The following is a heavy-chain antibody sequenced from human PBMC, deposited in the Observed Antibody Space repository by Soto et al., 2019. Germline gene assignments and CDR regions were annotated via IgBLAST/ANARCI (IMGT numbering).Heavy chain of an antibody. Sequence: ASVKVSCKTSGYTFTSYYMYWVRQAPGQGLEWMGIINPSGGSTSYAQKFQGRVTMTRDTSTSTVYMELSSLRSEDTAVYYCARDSEYYYGSGSPGGLDYWGQGTLVTVSS. CDR1: GYTFTSYY. V-gene: IGHV1-46*03. CDR2: INPSGGST. CDR3: ARDSEYYYGSGSPGGLDY. D-gene: IGHD3-10*01. J-gene: IGHJ4*02.